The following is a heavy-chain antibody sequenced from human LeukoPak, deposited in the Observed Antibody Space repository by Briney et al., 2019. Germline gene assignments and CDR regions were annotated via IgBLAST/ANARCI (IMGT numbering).Heavy chain of an antibody. CDR1: GGSISSGAYS. J-gene: IGHJ4*02. Sequence: SETLSLTCAVSGGSISSGAYSWRWIRQPPGKGLEWIGYIYHSGSTYYNPSLKSRVTISVDRSKNQFSLKLSSVTAADTAVYYCARGAGYDGYYFDYWGQGTLVTVSS. D-gene: IGHD3-16*01. CDR2: IYHSGST. CDR3: ARGAGYDGYYFDY. V-gene: IGHV4-30-2*01.